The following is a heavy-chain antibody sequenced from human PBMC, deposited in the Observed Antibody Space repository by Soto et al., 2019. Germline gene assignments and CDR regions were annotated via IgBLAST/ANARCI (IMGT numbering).Heavy chain of an antibody. CDR1: GGSISSSSYY. V-gene: IGHV4-39*01. CDR3: ARRGGGGIDD. J-gene: IGHJ4*02. Sequence: PSETLSLTCTVSGGSISSSSYYWGWIRQPPGKGLEWIGSIYYSGSTYYNPSLKSRVTISVDTSKNNVSLKLNSVTAADTDVDYGARRGGGGIDDWGQGTLVTFSS. CDR2: IYYSGST. D-gene: IGHD3-10*01.